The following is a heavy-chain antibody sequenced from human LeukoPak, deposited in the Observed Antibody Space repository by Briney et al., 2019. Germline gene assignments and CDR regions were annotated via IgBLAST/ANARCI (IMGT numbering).Heavy chain of an antibody. CDR3: ATHKEGSYFES. J-gene: IGHJ4*02. V-gene: IGHV4-39*01. CDR2: ICYFGGA. D-gene: IGHD3-10*01. CDR1: GGSITAGPYY. Sequence: SETLSLTCSVSGGSITAGPYYWGWIRQSPETGLEWIGSICYFGGAYYRPSLIDRATISIHTSKNQISLKLASMTPADTAVYYCATHKEGSYFESWGQGTLVTVSS.